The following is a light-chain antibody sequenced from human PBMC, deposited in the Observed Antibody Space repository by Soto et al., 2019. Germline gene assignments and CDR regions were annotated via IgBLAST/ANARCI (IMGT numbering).Light chain of an antibody. Sequence: TITFRASQTISSWLAWYQQKTGKPPKLLIYKASTLKSGVPARFRGSGSGPESTLTISSLQPDDCSTYFPNYYGPSSEAVGEGTKVDIK. CDR3: NYYGPSSEA. CDR2: KAS. V-gene: IGKV1-5*03. J-gene: IGKJ4*01. CDR1: QTISSW.